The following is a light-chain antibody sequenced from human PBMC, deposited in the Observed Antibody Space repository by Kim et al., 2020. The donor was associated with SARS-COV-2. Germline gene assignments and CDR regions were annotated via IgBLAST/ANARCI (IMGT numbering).Light chain of an antibody. J-gene: IGKJ1*01. CDR2: SAS. CDR1: QSLRHNY. Sequence: EIVLTQSPGTLSSSPVERATLSCRASQSLRHNYLAWYQQKPGQAPRLLIFSASSRFAGVPDRFSGSVSGTDFTLTISRMEPEDFAVYYCQQYSDSLWTFGQGTKVDIK. CDR3: QQYSDSLWT. V-gene: IGKV3-20*01.